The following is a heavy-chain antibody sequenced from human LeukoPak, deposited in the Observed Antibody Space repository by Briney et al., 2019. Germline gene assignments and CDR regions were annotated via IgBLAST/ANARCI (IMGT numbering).Heavy chain of an antibody. V-gene: IGHV4-59*01. J-gene: IGHJ4*02. CDR1: GGSISSYY. D-gene: IGHD5-18*01. Sequence: SETLSLTCTVSGGSISSYYWSWIRQPPGKGLEWIGYIYYGGSTNYNPSLKSRVTISVDTSKNQFSLKLSSVTAADTAVYYCARGDSLYYFDYWGQGTLVTVSS. CDR2: IYYGGST. CDR3: ARGDSLYYFDY.